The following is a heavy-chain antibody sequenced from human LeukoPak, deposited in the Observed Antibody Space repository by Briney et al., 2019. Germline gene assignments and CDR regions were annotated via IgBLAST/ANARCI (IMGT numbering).Heavy chain of an antibody. CDR1: GFIFSNFN. CDR3: ARTRGYSSSPIRTPCFDY. D-gene: IGHD6-6*01. V-gene: IGHV3-21*01. CDR2: ISGSTSY. J-gene: IGHJ4*02. Sequence: GGSLRLSCAASGFIFSNFNMNWVRQAPGKGLEWVSLISGSTSYYADSVKGRFTISRDNAKNSLYLQMNSLRAEDTAVYYCARTRGYSSSPIRTPCFDYWGQGTLVTVSS.